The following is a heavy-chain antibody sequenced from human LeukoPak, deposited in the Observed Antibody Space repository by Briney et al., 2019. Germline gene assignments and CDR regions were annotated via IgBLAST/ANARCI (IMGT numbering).Heavy chain of an antibody. CDR2: IYSGGTT. V-gene: IGHV3-53*01. CDR1: GFTLSSNY. Sequence: GGSLRLSCAASGFTLSSNYMSWVRQAPGKGLEWVSVIYSGGTTNYADSVKGRFTISRDNSKNTLFLQMNSLRAEDTAVYYCARGGYSSSWYHFDYWGQGTLVTVSS. CDR3: ARGGYSSSWYHFDY. J-gene: IGHJ4*02. D-gene: IGHD6-13*01.